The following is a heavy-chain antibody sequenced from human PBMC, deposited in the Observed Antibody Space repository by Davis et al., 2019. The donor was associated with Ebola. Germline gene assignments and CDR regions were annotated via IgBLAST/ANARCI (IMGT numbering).Heavy chain of an antibody. CDR3: AISYCGGNCFSEHYFDY. CDR2: IYPRDSDV. Sequence: GESLKISCKGSGYSFTSYWIGWVRQKPGSGLEWMGLIYPRDSDVRYNSSFQGQVSISADKSVTTAYLQWRSLQASDAAMYYCAISYCGGNCFSEHYFDYWGQGTLVTVSS. J-gene: IGHJ4*02. V-gene: IGHV5-51*01. D-gene: IGHD2-21*01. CDR1: GYSFTSYW.